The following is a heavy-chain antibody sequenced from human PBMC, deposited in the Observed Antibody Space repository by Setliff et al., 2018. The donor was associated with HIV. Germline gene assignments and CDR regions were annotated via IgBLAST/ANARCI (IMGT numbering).Heavy chain of an antibody. Sequence: LSLTCTVSGGSINSHYWSWIRQPPGKGLEYIGYIYFTGITNYNPSLQSRVTISIDTTKKQLFLRVRSVTAADTAVYYCARGGYSSKWYSWFDPWGQGTLGTVS. D-gene: IGHD2-2*01. J-gene: IGHJ5*01. V-gene: IGHV4-59*11. CDR3: ARGGYSSKWYSWFDP. CDR2: IYFTGIT. CDR1: GGSINSHY.